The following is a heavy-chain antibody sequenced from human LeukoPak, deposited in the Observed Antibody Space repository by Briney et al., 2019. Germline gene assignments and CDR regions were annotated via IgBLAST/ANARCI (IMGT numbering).Heavy chain of an antibody. V-gene: IGHV5-51*01. CDR1: GYSFTNYW. Sequence: PGESLKISCKGSGYSFTNYWIGWVRQMPGKGLEWMGVIYPGDSDTRYSPSFQGQVTISADKSISTAYLQRSSLQASDTAMYYCATYAGSSSKYFQDWGQGTLVTVSS. J-gene: IGHJ1*01. D-gene: IGHD3-10*01. CDR3: ATYAGSSSKYFQD. CDR2: IYPGDSDT.